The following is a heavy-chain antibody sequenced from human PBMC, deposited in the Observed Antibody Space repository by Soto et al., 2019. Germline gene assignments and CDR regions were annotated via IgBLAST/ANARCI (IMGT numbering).Heavy chain of an antibody. CDR2: IKQDGSEK. Sequence: GGSLRLSCAASGFTFSSYWMSWVRQAPGKGLEWVANIKQDGSEKYYVDSVKGRFTISRDNSKNTLYLQMNSLRAEDTAVYYCAKDFGMAAPGVYFQHWGQGTLVTVSS. CDR3: AKDFGMAAPGVYFQH. D-gene: IGHD3-3*01. V-gene: IGHV3-7*03. CDR1: GFTFSSYW. J-gene: IGHJ1*01.